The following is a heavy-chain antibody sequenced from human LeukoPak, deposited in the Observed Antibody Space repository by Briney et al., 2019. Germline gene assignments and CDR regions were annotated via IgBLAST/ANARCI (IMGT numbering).Heavy chain of an antibody. CDR1: GFTFDDYA. Sequence: GGSLRLSCAASGFTFDDYAMHWVRQAPGKGLEWVSGISWNSGSIGYADSVKGRFTISRDNAKNSLYLQMNSLRAEDTALYYCAKDADDYGDYTLDYWGQGTLVTVSS. CDR3: AKDADDYGDYTLDY. D-gene: IGHD4-17*01. CDR2: ISWNSGSI. J-gene: IGHJ4*02. V-gene: IGHV3-9*01.